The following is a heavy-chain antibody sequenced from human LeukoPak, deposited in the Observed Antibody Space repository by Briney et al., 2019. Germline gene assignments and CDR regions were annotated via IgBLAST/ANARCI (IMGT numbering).Heavy chain of an antibody. V-gene: IGHV3-49*04. CDR1: GFTFGDYA. CDR3: TRGYSGLFGVVNEAGY. D-gene: IGHD3-3*01. J-gene: IGHJ4*02. Sequence: GGSLRLSCTASGFTFGDYAMSWVRQAPGKGLEWVGFIRNKAYGGTTQYAASVKGRFTISRDDSKSIAYLQMNSLKTEDTAVYYCTRGYSGLFGVVNEAGYWGQGTLVTVSS. CDR2: IRNKAYGGTT.